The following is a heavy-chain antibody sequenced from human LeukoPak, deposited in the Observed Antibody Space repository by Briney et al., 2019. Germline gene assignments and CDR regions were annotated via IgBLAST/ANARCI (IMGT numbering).Heavy chain of an antibody. V-gene: IGHV1-69*04. D-gene: IGHD2-21*02. J-gene: IGHJ5*02. CDR2: IIPIFGIA. CDR1: GGTFSSYA. Sequence: SVKVSCKASGGTFSSYAISWVRQAPGQGLEWMGRIIPIFGIANYAQKFQGRVTITADKSTSTAHMELSSLRSEDTAVYYCARDLLRAYCGGDCYGSWFDPWGQGTLVTVSS. CDR3: ARDLLRAYCGGDCYGSWFDP.